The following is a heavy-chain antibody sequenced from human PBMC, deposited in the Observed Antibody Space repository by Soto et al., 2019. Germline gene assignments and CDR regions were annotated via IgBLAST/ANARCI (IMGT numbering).Heavy chain of an antibody. Sequence: GGSHRLSSTASGLTCVDYAMSWFRQATGKGLEWVGFIRSKAYGGTTEYAASVKGRFTISRDDSKSTAYLQMNSLKTEDTAVYYCTRDGPACSGGSCYSDYFDYWGQGTLVTVSS. J-gene: IGHJ4*02. CDR3: TRDGPACSGGSCYSDYFDY. V-gene: IGHV3-49*03. D-gene: IGHD2-15*01. CDR1: GLTCVDYA. CDR2: IRSKAYGGTT.